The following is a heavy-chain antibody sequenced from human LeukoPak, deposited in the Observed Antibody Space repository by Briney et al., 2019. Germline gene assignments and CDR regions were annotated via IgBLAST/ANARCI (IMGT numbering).Heavy chain of an antibody. D-gene: IGHD3-10*01. CDR1: GYSISSGYY. CDR3: ARVTPEGFGESSYYFDY. CDR2: IYHSGST. Sequence: SETLSLTCTVSGYSISSGYYWCWIRQPPGKGLEWIGSIYHSGSTYYNPSLKSRVTISVDTSKNQFSLKLSSVTAADTAVYYCARVTPEGFGESSYYFDYWGQGTLVTVSS. V-gene: IGHV4-38-2*02. J-gene: IGHJ4*02.